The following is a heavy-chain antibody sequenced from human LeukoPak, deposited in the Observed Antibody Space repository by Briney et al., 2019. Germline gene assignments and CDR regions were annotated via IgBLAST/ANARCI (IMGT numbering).Heavy chain of an antibody. CDR1: GFTFSNYG. CDR3: AKDGGLWISAHWGDS. V-gene: IGHV3-23*01. D-gene: IGHD2-2*03. Sequence: GGSLRLSCAASGFTFSNYGMHWVRQAPGKGLKWVSTISTGGGNTYYADSVQGRFTVSRDDSKNTLYLQMNSLRAEDTAVYYCAKDGGLWISAHWGDSWGRGTLVTVSS. J-gene: IGHJ4*02. CDR2: ISTGGGNT.